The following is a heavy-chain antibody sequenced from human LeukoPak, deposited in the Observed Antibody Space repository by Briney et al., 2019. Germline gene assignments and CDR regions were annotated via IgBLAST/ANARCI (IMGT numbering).Heavy chain of an antibody. CDR2: ISGSGGST. CDR3: AKDLRDYYDSSGYYGAQNWFDP. CDR1: GFTFSSYA. J-gene: IGHJ5*02. Sequence: GGSLRLSCAASGFTFSSYAMSWVRQAPGKGLEWVSAISGSGGSTYYADSVKGRFTISRDNSKNTLYLQMNSLRAEDTAVYYCAKDLRDYYDSSGYYGAQNWFDPWGQGTLVTVSS. D-gene: IGHD3-22*01. V-gene: IGHV3-23*01.